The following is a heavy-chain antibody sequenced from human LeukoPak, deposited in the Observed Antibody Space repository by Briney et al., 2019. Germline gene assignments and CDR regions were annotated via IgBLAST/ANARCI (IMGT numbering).Heavy chain of an antibody. D-gene: IGHD1-1*01. CDR1: XGSISSTIYY. Sequence: PSETLSLTCTVSXGSISSTIYYWGWIRQPPGKGLEWIGNVYYTGSTQYNPSLKSRITISVDTSKNQFSLRLSSVTAADTAFYYCARQGGRGTLDYWGQGTLVTVSS. V-gene: IGHV4-39*01. CDR3: ARQGGRGTLDY. CDR2: VYYTGST. J-gene: IGHJ4*02.